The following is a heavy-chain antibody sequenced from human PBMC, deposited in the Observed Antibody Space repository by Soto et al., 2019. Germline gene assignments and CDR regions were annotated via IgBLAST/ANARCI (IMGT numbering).Heavy chain of an antibody. J-gene: IGHJ4*01. CDR2: IYHSGST. D-gene: IGHD3-22*01. Sequence: ASETLSLICAVSGGSISSSNWWSWVRQPPGKGLEWIGEIYHSGSTNYNPSLKSRVTISVDKSKNQFSLKLSSVTAADTAVYYCAREDYYDSSGYYYARWDYWGHGTLVTVSS. CDR3: AREDYYDSSGYYYARWDY. V-gene: IGHV4-4*02. CDR1: GGSISSSNW.